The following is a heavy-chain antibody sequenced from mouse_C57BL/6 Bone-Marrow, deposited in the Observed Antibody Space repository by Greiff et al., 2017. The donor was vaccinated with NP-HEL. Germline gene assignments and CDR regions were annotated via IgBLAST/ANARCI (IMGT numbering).Heavy chain of an antibody. CDR3: VRCRGHYFDV. CDR1: GFSFNTYA. J-gene: IGHJ1*03. Sequence: EVMLVESGGGLVQPKGSLKLSCAASGFSFNTYAMNWVRQAPGKGLEWVARIRSKSNNYATYYADSVKDRFTISRDDSESMLYLQMNNLKTEDTAMYYCVRCRGHYFDVWGTGTTVTVSS. D-gene: IGHD3-3*01. V-gene: IGHV10-1*01. CDR2: IRSKSNNYAT.